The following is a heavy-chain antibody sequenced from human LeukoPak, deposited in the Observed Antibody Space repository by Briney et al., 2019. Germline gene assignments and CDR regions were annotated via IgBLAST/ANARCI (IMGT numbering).Heavy chain of an antibody. J-gene: IGHJ6*03. CDR3: ARDGYDFWSGWGPDYMDV. D-gene: IGHD3-3*01. V-gene: IGHV3-11*04. CDR2: ISSSGSTI. Sequence: PGGSLRLSCAASGFTFSDYYMSWIRQAPGKGLEWVSYISSSGSTIYYADSVKGRFTISRDNAKNSLYLQMNSLRAEDTAVYYCARDGYDFWSGWGPDYMDVWGKGTTVTVSS. CDR1: GFTFSDYY.